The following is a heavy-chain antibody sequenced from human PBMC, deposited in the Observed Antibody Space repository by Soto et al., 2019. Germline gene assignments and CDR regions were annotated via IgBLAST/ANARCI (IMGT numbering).Heavy chain of an antibody. V-gene: IGHV1-69*13. CDR1: ADTFTSYY. D-gene: IGHD6-19*01. Sequence: SVKVSCKAPADTFTSYYIHWVRQAPGQGLEWMGGIIPIFGTANYAQKFQGRVTITADESTSTAYMELSSLRSEDTAVYYCARDRLAVAGNNWFDPWGQGTLVTVSS. J-gene: IGHJ5*02. CDR2: IIPIFGTA. CDR3: ARDRLAVAGNNWFDP.